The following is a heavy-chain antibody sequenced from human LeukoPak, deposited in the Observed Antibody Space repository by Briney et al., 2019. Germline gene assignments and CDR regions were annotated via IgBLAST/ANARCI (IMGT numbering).Heavy chain of an antibody. Sequence: PGGSLRLSCAASGFTFTGYYMHWVRQAPGQGLEWMGWISAYNGNTNYAQKLQGRVTMTTDTSTSTAYMELRSLRSDDTAVYYCARDLTFDYGGNLFDYWGQGTLVTVSS. D-gene: IGHD4-23*01. CDR3: ARDLTFDYGGNLFDY. CDR1: GFTFTGYY. J-gene: IGHJ4*02. CDR2: ISAYNGNT. V-gene: IGHV1-18*04.